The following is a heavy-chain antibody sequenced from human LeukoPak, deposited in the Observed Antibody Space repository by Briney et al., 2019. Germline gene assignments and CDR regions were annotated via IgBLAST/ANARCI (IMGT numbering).Heavy chain of an antibody. D-gene: IGHD6-13*01. CDR3: ATHRYTSSAYYFLQ. V-gene: IGHV3-23*01. J-gene: IGHJ1*01. CDR2: ICGNGGST. Sequence: GGSLRLSCAASGITFSNFGMSWVRQAPGKGLEWVSGICGNGGSTYYADSVKGRFTISRDNSKNSLYLLMDSLRAEDTAMYYCATHRYTSSAYYFLQWGQGTLVTVSS. CDR1: GITFSNFG.